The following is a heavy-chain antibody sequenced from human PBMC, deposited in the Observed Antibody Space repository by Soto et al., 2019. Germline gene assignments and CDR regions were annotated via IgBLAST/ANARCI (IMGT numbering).Heavy chain of an antibody. CDR1: RYLFASHN. Sequence: ASVKVSCKASRYLFASHNIHWARWAPGQGLEWMGEINPRSGNAGYNRKFQGRVTMTSDTSTTTVNLILSSLRSDDTAVYYCARIAGPSLTYFHFCRLGSPVTVSS. V-gene: IGHV1-46*01. CDR3: ARIAGPSLTYFHF. CDR2: INPRSGNA. D-gene: IGHD6-13*01. J-gene: IGHJ4*02.